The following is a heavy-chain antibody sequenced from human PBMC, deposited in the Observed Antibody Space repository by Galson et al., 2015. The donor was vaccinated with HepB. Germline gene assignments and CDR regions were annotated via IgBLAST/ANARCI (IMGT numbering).Heavy chain of an antibody. CDR3: ARQDYDILTGYRFDP. V-gene: IGHV4-59*08. Sequence: SETLSLTCTVSGGSISSYYWSWIRQPPGKGLEWIGYIYYSGSTNYNPSLKSRVTISVDTSKNQFSLKLSSVTAADTAVYYCARQDYDILTGYRFDPWGQGTLVTVSS. J-gene: IGHJ5*02. CDR1: GGSISSYY. CDR2: IYYSGST. D-gene: IGHD3-9*01.